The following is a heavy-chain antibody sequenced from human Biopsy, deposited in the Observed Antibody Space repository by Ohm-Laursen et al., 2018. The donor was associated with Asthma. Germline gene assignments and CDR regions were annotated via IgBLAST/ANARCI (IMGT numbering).Heavy chain of an antibody. Sequence: GSSVKVSCKLSGYSLTDLSMHWVRQAPGLGLEWMGGHDHEEGGTVNARRFQGRVTMTEDTSTDTAYMELSSLSSDDTAVYYCASDFPKDYVRCNFQFWGQGTLVTVSS. CDR1: GYSLTDLS. D-gene: IGHD4-17*01. V-gene: IGHV1-24*01. CDR3: ASDFPKDYVRCNFQF. CDR2: HDHEEGGT. J-gene: IGHJ4*02.